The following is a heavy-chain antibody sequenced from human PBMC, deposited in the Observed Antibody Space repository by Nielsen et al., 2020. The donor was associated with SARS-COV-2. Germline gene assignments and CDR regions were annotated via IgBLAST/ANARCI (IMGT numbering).Heavy chain of an antibody. CDR3: ARVGSYGDPEYLDY. J-gene: IGHJ4*02. CDR1: GGSISSSSYY. CDR2: IYYSGST. V-gene: IGHV4-39*01. Sequence: GSLRLSCTVSGGSISSSSYYWGWSRQPPGKGLEWIGSIYYSGSTYYNPSLKSRVTISVDTSKNQFSLKLSSVTAADTAVYYCARVGSYGDPEYLDYWGQGALVTVSS. D-gene: IGHD4/OR15-4a*01.